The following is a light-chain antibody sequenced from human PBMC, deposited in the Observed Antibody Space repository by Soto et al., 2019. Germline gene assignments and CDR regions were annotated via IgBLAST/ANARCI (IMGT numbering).Light chain of an antibody. CDR3: QQYASSPLT. J-gene: IGKJ4*01. V-gene: IGKV3-20*01. CDR1: QSVRSNY. Sequence: EIVLTQSPGTLSWSAGERATLSCRASQSVRSNYLAWYQQKPGQAPRHLIYGASSRATGIPDRFGGSGSGTDFTLTISRLEPEDFAVYYCQQYASSPLTFGGGTKVEIK. CDR2: GAS.